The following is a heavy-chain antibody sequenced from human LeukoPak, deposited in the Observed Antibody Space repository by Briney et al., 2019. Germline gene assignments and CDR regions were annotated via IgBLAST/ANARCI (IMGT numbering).Heavy chain of an antibody. CDR2: IKQDGSEK. V-gene: IGHV3-7*03. J-gene: IGHJ6*04. CDR3: ARKAYGMGV. CDR1: GFTFSNYW. Sequence: GGSLRLSCAASGFTFSNYWMSWVRQAPGKGLEWVANIKQDGSEKYYVDSVKGRFTISRDDANYSLYLQMNSLRAEDTAVYYCARKAYGMGVWGKGTTVTVSS.